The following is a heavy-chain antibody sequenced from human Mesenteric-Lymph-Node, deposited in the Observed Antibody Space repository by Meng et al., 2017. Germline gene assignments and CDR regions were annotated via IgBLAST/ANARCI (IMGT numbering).Heavy chain of an antibody. V-gene: IGHV4-61*08. CDR1: GGSISSGGYY. D-gene: IGHD6-19*01. Sequence: SETLSLTCTVSGGSISSGGYYWSWIRQHPGKGLEWIGYIYYSGSTNYNPSLKSRVTISVDTSKNQFSLKLSSVTAADTAVYYCARIAYSSGWYYWGQGTLVTVSS. J-gene: IGHJ4*02. CDR3: ARIAYSSGWYY. CDR2: IYYSGST.